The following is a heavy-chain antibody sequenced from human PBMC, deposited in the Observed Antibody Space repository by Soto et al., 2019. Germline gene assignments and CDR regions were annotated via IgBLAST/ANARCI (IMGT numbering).Heavy chain of an antibody. D-gene: IGHD4-17*01. CDR1: GDIVHSNNAP. CDR3: ARDRDGDSEFDS. J-gene: IGHJ4*02. Sequence: QTLALTCAICGDIVHSNNAPWEWVRRSPSRGLESLGRTYYTSNWYNDDAVSVKSRIPLTPDTSNNQFSLQRNSVTPEDTAVYYCARDRDGDSEFDSWGQGTLVTAPQ. V-gene: IGHV6-1*01. CDR2: TYYTSNWYN.